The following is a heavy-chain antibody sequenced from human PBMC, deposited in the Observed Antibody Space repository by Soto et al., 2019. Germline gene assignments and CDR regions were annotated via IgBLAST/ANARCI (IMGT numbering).Heavy chain of an antibody. CDR3: AIGYYDFWSGYTTHKTHFQH. J-gene: IGHJ1*01. CDR1: GYTFTSYG. V-gene: IGHV1-18*01. Sequence: GASVKVSCKPSGYTFTSYGITWVRQAPGQGLEWMGWIIAYIGKTNYAQKFQGRVTMTADTSTSTAYMELSSLRSEDTAVYYCAIGYYDFWSGYTTHKTHFQHWGQGTLVTVSS. D-gene: IGHD3-3*01. CDR2: IIAYIGKT.